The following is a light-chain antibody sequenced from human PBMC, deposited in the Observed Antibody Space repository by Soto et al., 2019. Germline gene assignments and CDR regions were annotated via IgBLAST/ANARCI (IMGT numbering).Light chain of an antibody. J-gene: IGKJ2*01. V-gene: IGKV3-15*01. CDR1: QALGNN. CDR3: QQYTNWPYT. CDR2: GAS. Sequence: EIVMMQSPATLSVSPRERATLSCRASQALGNNLAWYQQKPGQAPRLLIYGASTRATGVPVRFSGSGSETEFTLSISSLQSDDLAVYYCQQYTNWPYTFGQGTKLEI.